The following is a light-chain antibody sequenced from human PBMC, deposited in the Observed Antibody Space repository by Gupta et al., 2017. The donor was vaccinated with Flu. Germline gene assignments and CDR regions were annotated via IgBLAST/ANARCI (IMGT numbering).Light chain of an antibody. CDR3: QTWGDGVQV. Sequence: TLSHGPSGYAIAWYQHSPEKGPRYLMTVYSDGGQIRGDGIPDRISGSGSGAERYLTISSLQSEDDGDYYCQTWGDGVQVFGGGTKLTVL. CDR2: VYSDGGQ. V-gene: IGLV4-69*01. CDR1: HGPSGYA. J-gene: IGLJ3*02.